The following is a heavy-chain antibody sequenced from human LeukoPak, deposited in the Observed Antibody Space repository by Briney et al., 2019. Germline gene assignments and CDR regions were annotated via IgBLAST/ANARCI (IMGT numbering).Heavy chain of an antibody. D-gene: IGHD3-10*01. CDR1: GDSISSSY. V-gene: IGHV4-59*01. Sequence: SETLSLTCTVSGDSISSSYWSWIRQPPGKGLEWIGYVYYTGSSYYNPSLKSRATTSIDMSKNQFSLKLTSMTAGDTAVYYCAGYGSGSYYKAFDFWGQGILVTVSS. J-gene: IGHJ4*02. CDR3: AGYGSGSYYKAFDF. CDR2: VYYTGSS.